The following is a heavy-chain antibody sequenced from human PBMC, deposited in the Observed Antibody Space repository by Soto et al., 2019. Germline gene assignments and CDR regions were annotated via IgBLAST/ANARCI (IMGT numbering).Heavy chain of an antibody. CDR3: ARDHHRYSGYDYVDY. CDR2: ISSSRSYT. D-gene: IGHD5-12*01. Sequence: QVQLVESGGGLVKPGGSLRLSCVASGFTFSDYYMSWIRQAPGQGLEWVSYISSSRSYTNYADSVKGRFTISRDNAKNSLYLQMNSLRAEDTAVYYCARDHHRYSGYDYVDYWGQGTLVTVSS. CDR1: GFTFSDYY. J-gene: IGHJ4*02. V-gene: IGHV3-11*05.